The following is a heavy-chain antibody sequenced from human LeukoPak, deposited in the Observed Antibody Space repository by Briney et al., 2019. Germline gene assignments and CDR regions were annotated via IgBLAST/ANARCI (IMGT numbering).Heavy chain of an antibody. Sequence: GGSLRLSCAASGFTFSSYAMSWVRQAPGKGLEWVSAISGSGGSTYYADSVKGRFTISRDNSKNTLYPQMNSLRAEDTAVYYCAKELGQQLVHWYYFDYWGQGTLVTVSS. V-gene: IGHV3-23*01. CDR3: AKELGQQLVHWYYFDY. CDR2: ISGSGGST. J-gene: IGHJ4*02. D-gene: IGHD6-13*01. CDR1: GFTFSSYA.